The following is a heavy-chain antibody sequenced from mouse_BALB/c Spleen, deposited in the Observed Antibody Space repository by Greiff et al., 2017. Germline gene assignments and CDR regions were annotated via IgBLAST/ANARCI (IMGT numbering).Heavy chain of an antibody. J-gene: IGHJ2*01. V-gene: IGHV3-8*02. CDR2: ISYSGST. CDR1: GVSITSGY. CDR3: ARYKKRPEDYLDY. Sequence: DVQLQESGPSLVKPSQTLSFTCSVTGVSITSGYWNWIRKFPGNKLEYMGYISYSGSTYYNPSLKSRISITRDTSKNQYYLQLNSVTTEDTATYYCARYKKRPEDYLDYWGQGTTLTVSS.